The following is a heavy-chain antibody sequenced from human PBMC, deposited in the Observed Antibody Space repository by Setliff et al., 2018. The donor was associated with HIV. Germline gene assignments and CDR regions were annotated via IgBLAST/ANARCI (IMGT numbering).Heavy chain of an antibody. Sequence: GGSLRLSCAASGFTFSGFAMSWVRQAPGKGLEWVATMSGGGSSTYYAQFVRVRLTISRDNSKNTLFLNMNSMGAADTAVYYCAKNIAGVCYSGLDYWGQGALVTVSS. J-gene: IGHJ4*02. V-gene: IGHV3-23*01. CDR3: AKNIAGVCYSGLDY. CDR2: MSGGGSST. CDR1: GFTFSGFA. D-gene: IGHD2-15*01.